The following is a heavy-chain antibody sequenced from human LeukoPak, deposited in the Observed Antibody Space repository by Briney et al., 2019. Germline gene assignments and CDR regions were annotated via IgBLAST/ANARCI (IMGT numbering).Heavy chain of an antibody. J-gene: IGHJ6*03. CDR2: IKTYNGNK. CDR3: ARDRHIAAAVYYYYMDV. CDR1: GYTFTGYI. Sequence: ASVKVSCKASGYTFTGYIISWVRQAPGQGLEWMGWIKTYNGNKDYAQRVQGRVNMTTDTSTSTAYMELRSLRCDDTAVYYCARDRHIAAAVYYYYMDVWGKGTPVTVSS. V-gene: IGHV1-18*01. D-gene: IGHD6-13*01.